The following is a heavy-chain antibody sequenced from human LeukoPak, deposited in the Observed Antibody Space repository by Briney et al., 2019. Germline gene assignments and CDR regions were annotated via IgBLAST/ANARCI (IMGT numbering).Heavy chain of an antibody. V-gene: IGHV3-11*01. CDR1: GFTFSDYY. D-gene: IGHD3-22*01. J-gene: IGHJ4*02. Sequence: RGSLRLSCAASGFTFSDYYMSWIRQAPGKGLEWVSYISSSGSTIYYADSVKGRFTISRDNAKNSLYLQMNSLRAEDTAVYYCARAAQYYYDSSGYYGYWGQGTLVTVSS. CDR2: ISSSGSTI. CDR3: ARAAQYYYDSSGYYGY.